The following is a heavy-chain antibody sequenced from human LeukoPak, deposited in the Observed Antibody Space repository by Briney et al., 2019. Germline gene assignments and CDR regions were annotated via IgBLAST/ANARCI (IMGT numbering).Heavy chain of an antibody. J-gene: IGHJ4*02. Sequence: SETLSLTCTISGGSVSDYYWSWIRQSPGKGLEWLGYIYYTGSTSYNPSLKSRVTISADTSKNEFSLKLNSVTAADTAVYYCASRKLGNDYWGQGTLVTVSS. V-gene: IGHV4-59*02. CDR2: IYYTGST. CDR1: GGSVSDYY. CDR3: ASRKLGNDY. D-gene: IGHD7-27*01.